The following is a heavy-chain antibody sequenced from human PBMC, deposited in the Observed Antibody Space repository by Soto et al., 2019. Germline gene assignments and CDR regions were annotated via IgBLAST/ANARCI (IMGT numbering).Heavy chain of an antibody. CDR1: GDSISSGGYY. Sequence: QVQLQESGPGLVKPSQTLSLTCTVSGDSISSGGYYWSWIRQHPGKGLEWIGYIYFSGSTYYNPSLKRRVTILLDTSKNQFSLKLSSVTAADTAVYYCARFLVIVPGCGGMDVWGQGTTVTVSS. J-gene: IGHJ6*02. CDR2: IYFSGST. CDR3: ARFLVIVPGCGGMDV. D-gene: IGHD2-2*01. V-gene: IGHV4-31*03.